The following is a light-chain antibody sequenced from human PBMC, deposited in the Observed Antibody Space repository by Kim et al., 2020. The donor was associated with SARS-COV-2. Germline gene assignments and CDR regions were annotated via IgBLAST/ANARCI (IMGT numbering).Light chain of an antibody. CDR1: QTVNNNH. CDR3: QQYGSSPCT. V-gene: IGKV3-20*01. Sequence: WTPRERATPSCRASQTVNNNHLAWYQQNPGQAPRLLIHSASNRATGIPDRFSGGGSGTDFTLTITGLEPGDFAVYFCQQYGSSPCTFGQGTKLEI. CDR2: SAS. J-gene: IGKJ2*02.